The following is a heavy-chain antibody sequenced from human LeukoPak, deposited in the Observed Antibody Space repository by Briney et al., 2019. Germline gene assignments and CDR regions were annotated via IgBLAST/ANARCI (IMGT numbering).Heavy chain of an antibody. J-gene: IGHJ4*02. CDR1: GDSVSRNSAA. V-gene: IGHV6-1*01. CDR3: ARAQVSWDY. CDR2: TYYRAKWYN. Sequence: SQTLSLTCAISGDSVSRNSAAWHWGRQAPARGLEWLVRTYYRAKWYNDYAVDVKSRITINAHTSRNHFSLQLNSVTPEDTAVYYCARAQVSWDYWGQGTLVTVSS.